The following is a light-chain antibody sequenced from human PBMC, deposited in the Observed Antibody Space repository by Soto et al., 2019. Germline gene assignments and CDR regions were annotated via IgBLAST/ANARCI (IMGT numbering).Light chain of an antibody. CDR2: GAS. V-gene: IGKV3-20*01. CDR1: QSVSSSY. J-gene: IGKJ1*01. Sequence: EIVLTQSPGTLSLSPGERATLSCSASQSVSSSYLAWYQQKPGQAPRLLIYGASSRATGIPDRFSGSGSGTDFTLTITTLEPEDFGVYYCHQYADSPQTCGQGTKGDIK. CDR3: HQYADSPQT.